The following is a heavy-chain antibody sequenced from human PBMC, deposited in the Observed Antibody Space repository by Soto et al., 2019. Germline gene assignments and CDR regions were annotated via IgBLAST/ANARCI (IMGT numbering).Heavy chain of an antibody. V-gene: IGHV4-4*02. D-gene: IGHD2-15*01. CDR2: IYQSGST. CDR3: ARALVSEVIVFDY. J-gene: IGHJ4*02. CDR1: GGCISSSNW. Sequence: SETLSLTCAVSGGCISSSNWWSWVRQPQGKGLEWNGEIYQSGSTNYNPSLKSRVTISVDKSKNQFSLKLSSVTAADTAVYYCARALVSEVIVFDYWGQGTRVTVSS.